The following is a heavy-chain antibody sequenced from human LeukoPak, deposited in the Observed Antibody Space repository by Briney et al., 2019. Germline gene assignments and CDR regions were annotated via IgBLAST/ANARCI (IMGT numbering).Heavy chain of an antibody. D-gene: IGHD2-15*01. CDR1: GFTFSSYE. CDR3: ARDGCSGGSCWFDY. J-gene: IGHJ4*02. V-gene: IGHV3-48*03. Sequence: GGSLRLSCAASGFTFSSYEMNWVRQAPGKGLEWVSYISSSGSTIYYADSVEGRFTISRDNAKNSLYLQMNSLRAEDTAVYYCARDGCSGGSCWFDYWGQGTLVTVSS. CDR2: ISSSGSTI.